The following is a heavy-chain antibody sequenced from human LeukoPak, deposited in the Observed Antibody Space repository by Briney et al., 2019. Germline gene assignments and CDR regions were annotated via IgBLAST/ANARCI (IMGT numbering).Heavy chain of an antibody. CDR3: AREMLELWYARLDY. CDR1: GFTFSSYW. CDR2: IKQDGSEK. Sequence: PGGSLRLSCAASGFTFSSYWMSWVRQAPGKGLEWVANIKQDGSEKYYVDSVKGRFTISGDNAKNSLYLQMNSLRAEDTAVYYCAREMLELWYARLDYWGQGTLVTVSS. V-gene: IGHV3-7*01. J-gene: IGHJ4*02. D-gene: IGHD5-18*01.